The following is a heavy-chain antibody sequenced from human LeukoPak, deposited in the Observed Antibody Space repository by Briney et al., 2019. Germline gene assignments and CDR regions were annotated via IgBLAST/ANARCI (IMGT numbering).Heavy chain of an antibody. Sequence: GASVKVSCKASGYTFTGYYMHWVRQAPGQGLEWMGWINPNSGGTXXAQKFQGRVTMTRDTSISTAYMELSRLRSDDTAVYYCARDXXXXXPAAIYXYWGQGTLVTVSS. V-gene: IGHV1-2*02. CDR3: ARDXXXXXPAAIYXY. D-gene: IGHD2-2*02. J-gene: IGHJ4*02. CDR1: GYTFTGYY. CDR2: INPNSGGT.